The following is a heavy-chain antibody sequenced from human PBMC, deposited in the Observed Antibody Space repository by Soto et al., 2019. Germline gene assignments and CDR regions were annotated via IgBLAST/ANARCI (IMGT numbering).Heavy chain of an antibody. CDR1: GGTFSSYA. CDR3: ARVRCAGGRCPRGGAYYSYGMDV. V-gene: IGHV1-69*12. CDR2: IIPIFGTA. Sequence: QVQLVQSGAEVKKPGSSVKVSCKASGGTFSSYAISWVRQAPGQGLEWMGGIIPIFGTANYAQKFQGRVTITAEESTSRAYMELGSLRSEDPAVYYCARVRCAGGRCPRGGAYYSYGMDVWGQGTTVTVSS. D-gene: IGHD2-15*01. J-gene: IGHJ6*02.